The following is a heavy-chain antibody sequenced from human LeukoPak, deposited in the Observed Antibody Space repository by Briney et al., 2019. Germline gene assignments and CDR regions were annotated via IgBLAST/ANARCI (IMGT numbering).Heavy chain of an antibody. CDR3: ARVGGSGSYYTLYYYYYMDV. V-gene: IGHV4-59*01. CDR1: GGSISSYY. Sequence: KTSETLSLTCTVSGGSISSYYWSWIRQPPGKGLEWIGYIYYSGSTNYNPSLKSRVTISVDTSKNQFSLKLSSVTAADTAVYYCARVGGSGSYYTLYYYYYMDVWGKGTTVTVSS. D-gene: IGHD3-10*01. CDR2: IYYSGST. J-gene: IGHJ6*03.